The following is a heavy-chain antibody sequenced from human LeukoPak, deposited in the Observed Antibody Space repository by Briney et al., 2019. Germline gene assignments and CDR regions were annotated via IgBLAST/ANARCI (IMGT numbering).Heavy chain of an antibody. CDR2: ISSSSSTI. Sequence: GGSLRLSCAASGFTFSSYSMNWVRQAPGKGLEWVSYISSSSSTIYYAGSVKGRFTISRDNAKNSLYLQMNSLRAEDTAVYYCATLGHYDSSGYPFDYWGQGTLVTVSS. CDR3: ATLGHYDSSGYPFDY. J-gene: IGHJ4*02. D-gene: IGHD3-22*01. V-gene: IGHV3-48*01. CDR1: GFTFSSYS.